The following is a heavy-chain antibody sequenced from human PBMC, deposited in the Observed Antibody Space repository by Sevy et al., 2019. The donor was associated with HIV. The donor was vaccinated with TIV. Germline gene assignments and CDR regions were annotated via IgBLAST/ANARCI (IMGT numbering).Heavy chain of an antibody. CDR1: GFTFSDYY. Sequence: GGSLRLSCTASGFTFSDYYMSWIRQTPGKGLEWISYISSRDYFIYYADSVKGRFTISRDNAKNSMFLHMSSLRAEDTALYYCARVRYTYGNFFFDYWCQGTLVTVSS. J-gene: IGHJ4*02. CDR2: ISSRDYFI. V-gene: IGHV3-11*01. D-gene: IGHD5-18*01. CDR3: ARVRYTYGNFFFDY.